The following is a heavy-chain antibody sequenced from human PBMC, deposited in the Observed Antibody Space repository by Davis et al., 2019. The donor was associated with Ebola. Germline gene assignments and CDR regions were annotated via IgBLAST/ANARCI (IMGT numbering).Heavy chain of an antibody. D-gene: IGHD3-10*01. CDR2: IYYSGST. CDR1: GGSISSGDYY. CDR3: ARAPFGADSVLWDNWFDP. Sequence: SETLSLTCTVSGGSISSGDYYWSWIRQPPGKGLEWIGYIYYSGSTYYNPSLKSRVTRSVDTSKNHFSLKLTSVTAADTAVYYCARAPFGADSVLWDNWFDPWGQGTLVTVSS. J-gene: IGHJ5*02. V-gene: IGHV4-30-4*01.